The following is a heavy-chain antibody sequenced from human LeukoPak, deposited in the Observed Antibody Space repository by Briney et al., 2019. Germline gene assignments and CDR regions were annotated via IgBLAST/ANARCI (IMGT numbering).Heavy chain of an antibody. Sequence: GGSLRLSCAASGFTFSSYAMSWVRQAPGKRLEWVSVISGSGGSTHYADSVKGRFTISRDNSKNTLYLQMNSLRAEDTAVYYCARTGIAVAGPFDYWGQGTLVTVSS. CDR3: ARTGIAVAGPFDY. CDR1: GFTFSSYA. J-gene: IGHJ4*02. CDR2: ISGSGGST. D-gene: IGHD6-19*01. V-gene: IGHV3-23*01.